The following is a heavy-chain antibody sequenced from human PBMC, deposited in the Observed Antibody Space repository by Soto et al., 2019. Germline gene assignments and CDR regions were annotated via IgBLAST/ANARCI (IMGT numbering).Heavy chain of an antibody. J-gene: IGHJ4*02. CDR3: AKVSRKGSAIDFDY. V-gene: IGHV1-8*01. CDR2: VNPNNGDT. CDR1: GYTFSNYD. Sequence: ASVKVSCKASGYTFSNYDMNWLRQATGQGPEWIGWVNPNNGDTGYAQKFQGRVTLTTDISTTTADMELTSLRSEDTAIYYCAKVSRKGSAIDFDYWGQGTLVTVSS. D-gene: IGHD3-10*01.